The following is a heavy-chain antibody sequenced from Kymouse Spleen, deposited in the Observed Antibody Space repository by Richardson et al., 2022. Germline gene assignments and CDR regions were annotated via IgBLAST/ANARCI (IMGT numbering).Heavy chain of an antibody. CDR2: ISYDGSNK. Sequence: QVQLVESGGGVVQPGRSLRLSCAASGFTFSSYGMHWVRQAPGKGLEWVAVISYDGSNKYYADSVKGRFTISRDNSKNTLYLQMNSLRAEDTAVYYCAKAGITGTTGDRDAFDIWGQGTMVTVSS. CDR3: AKAGITGTTGDRDAFDI. J-gene: IGHJ3*02. V-gene: IGHV3-30*18. D-gene: IGHD1-7*01. CDR1: GFTFSSYG.